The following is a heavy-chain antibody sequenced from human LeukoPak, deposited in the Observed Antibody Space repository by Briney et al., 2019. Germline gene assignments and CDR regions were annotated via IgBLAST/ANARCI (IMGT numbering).Heavy chain of an antibody. CDR3: AGAGLDY. CDR2: IKQDGSQK. J-gene: IGHJ4*02. CDR1: GLTFSSYW. Sequence: GGSLRLSCAASGLTFSSYWMSWVRQAPGKGLEWVANIKQDGSQKYYVDSVKGRFTISRDNAKNSLYLQMNSLSAEDTAVYYCAGAGLDYWGQGTQVTVSS. V-gene: IGHV3-7*03.